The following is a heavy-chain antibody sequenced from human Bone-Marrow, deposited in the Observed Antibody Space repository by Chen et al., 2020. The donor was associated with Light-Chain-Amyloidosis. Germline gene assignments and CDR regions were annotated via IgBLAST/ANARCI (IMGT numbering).Heavy chain of an antibody. J-gene: IGHJ6*02. CDR2: LSPSRSDT. CDR1: GFTFSDFP. V-gene: IGHV3-11*06. Sequence: QVQWLASGGGLVQPGGALRRACSASGFTFSDFPMAWIRQAPGKGLEWVAYLSPSRSDTKYADSVKGRFTISRDNAKNSLFLQMSGLRDEDTAVYYCAREVAYAMDVWGRGTTVTVSS. CDR3: AREVAYAMDV.